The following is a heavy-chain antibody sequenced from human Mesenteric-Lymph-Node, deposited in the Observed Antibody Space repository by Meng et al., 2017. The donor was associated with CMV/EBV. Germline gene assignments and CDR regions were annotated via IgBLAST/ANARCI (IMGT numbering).Heavy chain of an antibody. J-gene: IGHJ4*02. CDR3: ARGFSNLLNFPGVVDC. Sequence: GESLKISCTASGFNFKDYYMSWIRRAPGRGLEWISYTGVSGSTLYYADSVKGRFTLSRDNAKNSLYLQMNSLRAEDTAVYYCARGFSNLLNFPGVVDCWGLGTLVTVSS. CDR1: GFNFKDYY. CDR2: TGVSGSTL. D-gene: IGHD1-7*01. V-gene: IGHV3-11*04.